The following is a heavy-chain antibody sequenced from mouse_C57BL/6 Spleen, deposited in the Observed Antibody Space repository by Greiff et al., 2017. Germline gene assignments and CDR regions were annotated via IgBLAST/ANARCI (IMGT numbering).Heavy chain of an antibody. CDR3: ARNYGSSYQFAY. CDR2: IYPGDGDT. CDR1: GYAFSSYW. D-gene: IGHD1-1*01. V-gene: IGHV1-80*01. J-gene: IGHJ3*01. Sequence: QVQLKESGAELVKPGASVKISCKASGYAFSSYWMNWVKQRPGKGLEWIGQIYPGDGDTNYNGKFKGKATLTADKSSSTAYMQLRSLTSEDSAVYFCARNYGSSYQFAYWGQGTLVTVSA.